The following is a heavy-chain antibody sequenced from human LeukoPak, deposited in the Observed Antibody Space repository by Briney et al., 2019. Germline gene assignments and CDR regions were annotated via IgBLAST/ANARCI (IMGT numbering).Heavy chain of an antibody. D-gene: IGHD2-8*02. CDR3: ATYRQVLLPFES. CDR1: GFTFSTFA. V-gene: IGHV3-23*01. CDR2: IFPSGGEI. Sequence: GGSLRLSCAASGFTFSTFAMIWVRQPPGKGLEWVSSIFPSGGEIHYADSVRGRFTISRDNSRSTLSLQMNSLRVEDTAIYYCATYRQVLLPFESWGQGTLVTVSS. J-gene: IGHJ4*02.